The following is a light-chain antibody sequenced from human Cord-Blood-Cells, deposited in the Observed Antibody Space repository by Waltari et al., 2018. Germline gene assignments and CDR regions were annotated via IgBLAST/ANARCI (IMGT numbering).Light chain of an antibody. V-gene: IGKV1-39*01. CDR3: QQSYSTPWT. CDR2: AAS. CDR1: QSISSY. Sequence: IQMTQSPSSLSASVGYSVTITCWASQSISSYLNWYQQKPGKAPKLLIYAASSLKSGVPSRLSGRGSGTDLTITISSLQTEDFATFYCQQSYSTPWTFGQGTKVEIK. J-gene: IGKJ1*01.